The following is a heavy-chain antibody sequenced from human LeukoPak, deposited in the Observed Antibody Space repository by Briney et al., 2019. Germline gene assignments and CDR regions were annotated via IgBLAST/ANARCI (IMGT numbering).Heavy chain of an antibody. J-gene: IGHJ4*02. CDR1: GYSISSGYY. Sequence: SETLSLTCTVSGYSISSGYYWGWIRQPPGKGLEGIGSIYHSGSTYYNPSLKSRVTISVDTSKNQFSLKLSSETAADTAVYYCATIQLWAPIDYWGQGTLVTVSS. D-gene: IGHD5-18*01. V-gene: IGHV4-38-2*02. CDR3: ATIQLWAPIDY. CDR2: IYHSGST.